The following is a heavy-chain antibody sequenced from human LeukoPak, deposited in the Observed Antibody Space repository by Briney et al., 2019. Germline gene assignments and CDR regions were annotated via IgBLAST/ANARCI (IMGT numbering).Heavy chain of an antibody. Sequence: PSETLPLTCAVSDDSFSSHYWTWIRQPPGKGLEWIGYISYIGSTNYNPSLKSRVTISIDTSRNQFSLKLSSVTAADTAVYYCARREWFGEENGNWFDPWGQGTLVTVSS. V-gene: IGHV4-59*08. J-gene: IGHJ5*02. CDR2: ISYIGST. CDR3: ARREWFGEENGNWFDP. CDR1: DDSFSSHY. D-gene: IGHD3-10*01.